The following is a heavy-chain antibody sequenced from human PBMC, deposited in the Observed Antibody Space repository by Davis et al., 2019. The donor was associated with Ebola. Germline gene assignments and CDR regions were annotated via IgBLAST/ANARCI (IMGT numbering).Heavy chain of an antibody. V-gene: IGHV1-3*01. CDR2: INAGNGNT. CDR3: ARQGFFDY. CDR1: GGTFSSYA. J-gene: IGHJ4*02. Sequence: ASVKVSCKASGGTFSSYAISWVRQAPGQRLEWMGWINAGNGNTKYSQKFQGRVTITRDTSASTAYMELSSLRSEDTAVYYCARQGFFDYWGQGTLVTVSS.